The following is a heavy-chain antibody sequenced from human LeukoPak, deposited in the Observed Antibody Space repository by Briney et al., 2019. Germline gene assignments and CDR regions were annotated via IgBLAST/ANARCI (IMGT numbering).Heavy chain of an antibody. V-gene: IGHV3-30*04. Sequence: GRSLRLSCAASGFTFSSYAMHWVRQAPGKGLEWVAVISYDGSNKYYADSVNGLFTISRDNSKNKRYPEMNSLRAEDTAVYYCARVSGYSSGWYAYYYYGMDVWGQGTTVTVSS. D-gene: IGHD6-19*01. CDR3: ARVSGYSSGWYAYYYYGMDV. J-gene: IGHJ6*02. CDR1: GFTFSSYA. CDR2: ISYDGSNK.